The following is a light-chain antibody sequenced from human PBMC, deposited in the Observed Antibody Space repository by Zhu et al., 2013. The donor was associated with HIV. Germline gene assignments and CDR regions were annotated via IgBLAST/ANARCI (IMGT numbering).Light chain of an antibody. CDR1: KSNIGSNT. J-gene: IGLJ1*01. V-gene: IGLV1-44*01. Sequence: QSVLTQPPSASETPGQSVTISCSGSKSNIGSNTVNWYQQLPGAAPKLLIYSNNLRPSGVPDRFSGSKSGTSASLAISGLQSEDEADYYCAAWDDSLNGYVFGSGTKVTVL. CDR2: SNN. CDR3: AAWDDSLNGYV.